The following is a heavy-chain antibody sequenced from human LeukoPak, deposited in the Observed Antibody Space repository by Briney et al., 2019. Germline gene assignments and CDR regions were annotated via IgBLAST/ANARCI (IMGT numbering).Heavy chain of an antibody. CDR1: GGSISSYY. D-gene: IGHD4-17*01. Sequence: SETLSLTCTVSGGSISSYYWSWIRQPPGKGLEWIGYIYYSGSTNYNPSLKSRVTISVGTSKNQFSLKLSSVTAADTAVYYCARVYGDYYNDAFDIWGQGTMVTVSS. CDR3: ARVYGDYYNDAFDI. V-gene: IGHV4-59*01. CDR2: IYYSGST. J-gene: IGHJ3*02.